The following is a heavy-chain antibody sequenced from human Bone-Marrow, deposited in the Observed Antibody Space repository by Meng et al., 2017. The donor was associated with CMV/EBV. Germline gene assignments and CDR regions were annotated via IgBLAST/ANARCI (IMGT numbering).Heavy chain of an antibody. Sequence: ASVKVSCKASGYTFTGYYMHWVRQAPGQGLEWMGWINPNSGGTNYAQKFQGRVTMTGDTTIITAYMDLSRLRSDDTAVYYCARSPPPIFTVTTIYYYYGMDVWGQGTTVTVSS. CDR2: INPNSGGT. D-gene: IGHD4-17*01. CDR1: GYTFTGYY. J-gene: IGHJ6*01. V-gene: IGHV1-2*02. CDR3: ARSPPPIFTVTTIYYYYGMDV.